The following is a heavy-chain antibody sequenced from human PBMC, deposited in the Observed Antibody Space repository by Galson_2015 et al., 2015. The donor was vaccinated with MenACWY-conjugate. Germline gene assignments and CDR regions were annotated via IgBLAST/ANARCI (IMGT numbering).Heavy chain of an antibody. CDR2: IHYSGTT. CDR1: GGSINSDGYW. Sequence: SETLSLTCTVSGGSINSDGYWWGWIRQPPGKGLEWIASIHYSGTTHYNPSLKSRVTISVDTSKNQFSLKLSSVSAADTAVYYCARLPRGITITIEGSWGQGILVTVSS. J-gene: IGHJ5*02. CDR3: ARLPRGITITIEGS. V-gene: IGHV4-39*01. D-gene: IGHD3-10*01.